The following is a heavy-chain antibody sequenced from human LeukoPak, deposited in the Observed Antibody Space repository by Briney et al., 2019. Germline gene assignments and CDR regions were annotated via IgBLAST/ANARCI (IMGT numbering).Heavy chain of an antibody. Sequence: GGSLRLSCAASGFTFSSYALSWVRQAPGKGLEWVSGISENGGTTFYADSVKGRFTITRDNSKNSLYLQMNSLRAEDTAVYYCARASGGSSWYRYWGQGTLVTVSS. J-gene: IGHJ4*02. CDR3: ARASGGSSWYRY. CDR2: ISENGGTT. CDR1: GFTFSSYA. V-gene: IGHV3-23*01. D-gene: IGHD6-13*01.